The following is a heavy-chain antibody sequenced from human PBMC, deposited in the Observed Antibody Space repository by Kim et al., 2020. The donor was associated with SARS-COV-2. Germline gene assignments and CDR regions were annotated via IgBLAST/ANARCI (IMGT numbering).Heavy chain of an antibody. Sequence: GGSLRLFCAASGFTFSGSAVHWVRQASGKGLEWVGRIKRKGNAYATAYAASVKGRFTISRDDSENMAYLQMNSLTTEDTAVYYCTNGYCSSTACYPKFDPWGQGTLVTVSS. V-gene: IGHV3-73*01. CDR3: TNGYCSSTACYPKFDP. J-gene: IGHJ5*02. CDR1: GFTFSGSA. D-gene: IGHD2-2*01. CDR2: IKRKGNAYAT.